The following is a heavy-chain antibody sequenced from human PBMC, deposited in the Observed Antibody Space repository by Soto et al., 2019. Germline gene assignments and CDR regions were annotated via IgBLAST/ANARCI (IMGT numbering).Heavy chain of an antibody. V-gene: IGHV4-34*01. D-gene: IGHD2-2*01. CDR1: GGSFSGYY. CDR2: INHSGST. Sequence: SETLSLTCAVYGGSFSGYYWSWIRQPPGKGLEWIGEINHSGSTNYNPSLKSRVTISVDTSKNQLSLKLSSVTAADTAVYYCARAEGRDIVVVPAARENWFDPWGQGTLVTVSS. CDR3: ARAEGRDIVVVPAARENWFDP. J-gene: IGHJ5*02.